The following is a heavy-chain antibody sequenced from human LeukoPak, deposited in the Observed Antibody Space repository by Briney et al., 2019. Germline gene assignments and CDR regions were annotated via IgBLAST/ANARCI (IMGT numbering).Heavy chain of an antibody. J-gene: IGHJ4*02. CDR2: IYYTGST. CDR3: ARDPRGCTGDTCYSI. Sequence: SETLSLTCTVSGGSISTYYWSWIRQPPGKGLEWLGYIYYTGSTVYNPSLKSRVTMSLDTSNNQFFLNLSSVTAADTAVYYCARDPRGCTGDTCYSIWGRGTLVTVSS. V-gene: IGHV4-59*01. D-gene: IGHD2-15*01. CDR1: GGSISTYY.